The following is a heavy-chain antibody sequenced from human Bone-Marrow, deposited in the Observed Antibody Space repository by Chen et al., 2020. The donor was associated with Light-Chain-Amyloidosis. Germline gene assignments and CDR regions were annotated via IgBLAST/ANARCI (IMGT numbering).Heavy chain of an antibody. CDR3: ARRRDGYNFDY. CDR1: GYTFPNYW. Sequence: GESLKISCKGSGYTFPNYWIGWVRQMPGKGLEWMGVIYPDDSDARYSPSFEGQVTISADKSITTAYLQWRSLKASDTAMYYFARRRDGYNFDYWGQGPLVTVSS. D-gene: IGHD5-12*01. V-gene: IGHV5-51*01. CDR2: IYPDDSDA. J-gene: IGHJ4*02.